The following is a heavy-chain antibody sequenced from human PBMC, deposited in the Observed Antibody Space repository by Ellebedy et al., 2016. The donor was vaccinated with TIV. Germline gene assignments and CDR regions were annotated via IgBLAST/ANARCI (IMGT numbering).Heavy chain of an antibody. D-gene: IGHD6-19*01. CDR2: INQGGSAK. J-gene: IGHJ4*02. CDR1: GFTFPTFW. V-gene: IGHV3-7*03. CDR3: ARGGVVAGADY. Sequence: GESLKISCAASGFTFPTFWMNWIRQAPGKGLEWVANINQGGSAKYYVDSVKGRFTISRDNAKNSLSLQMNNLGGEDTAVYYCARGGVVAGADYWGQGTLVTVSS.